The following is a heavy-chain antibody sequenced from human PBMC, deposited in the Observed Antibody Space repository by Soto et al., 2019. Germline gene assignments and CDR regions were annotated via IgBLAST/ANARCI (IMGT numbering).Heavy chain of an antibody. CDR2: IYYSGST. CDR3: ARVLTGDIWFAP. CDR1: GGSVSSGSYY. V-gene: IGHV4-61*01. J-gene: IGHJ5*02. Sequence: SETLSLTCTVSGGSVSSGSYYWSWIRQPPGKGLEWIGYIYYSGSTNYNPSLKSRVTISVDTSKNQFSLKLSSVTAADTAVYYCARVLTGDIWFAPWGQGTLVTVSS. D-gene: IGHD7-27*01.